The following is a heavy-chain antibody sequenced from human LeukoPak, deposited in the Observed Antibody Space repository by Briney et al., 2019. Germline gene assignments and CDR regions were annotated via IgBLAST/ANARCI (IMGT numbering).Heavy chain of an antibody. CDR3: ARNYYGSGSLDY. V-gene: IGHV4-59*08. CDR1: IDFMNSYH. D-gene: IGHD3-10*01. CDR2: IYYSRST. J-gene: IGHJ4*02. Sequence: SETLSLTCSVSIDFMNSYHGSCLRESRGEALVGIGYIYYSRSTNYNTSLKSRVTTSVDTSKNQFSLKLSSVTAADTAVYYCARNYYGSGSLDYWGQGTLVTVSS.